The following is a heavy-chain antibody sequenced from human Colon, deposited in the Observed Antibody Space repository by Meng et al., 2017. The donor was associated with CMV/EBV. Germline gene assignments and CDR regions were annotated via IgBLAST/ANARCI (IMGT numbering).Heavy chain of an antibody. D-gene: IGHD6-19*01. Sequence: HVQLRSAGRGLWKLSQTLSLTFSIAAGSITRGTHYWNGISHLAGKVLEWLVRIYTSGRTNYNTYLQSIVTISRDTSKNQFSLKLNSVTAADTAVYYCARDDDSGWYFDHWGLGSLVTVSS. CDR3: ARDDDSGWYFDH. CDR1: AGSITRGTHY. CDR2: IYTSGRT. V-gene: IGHV4-61*02. J-gene: IGHJ4*02.